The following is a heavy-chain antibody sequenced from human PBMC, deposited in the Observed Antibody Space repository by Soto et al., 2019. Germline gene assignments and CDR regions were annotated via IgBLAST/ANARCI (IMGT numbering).Heavy chain of an antibody. D-gene: IGHD3-3*01. CDR1: GFTFSNYA. V-gene: IGHV3-15*01. J-gene: IGHJ6*02. CDR2: IKSKTDGGTT. Sequence: GGSLRLSCAASGFTFSNYAMHWVRQAPGKGLEWVGRIKSKTDGGTTDYAAPVKGRFTISRDDSKNTLYLQMNSLKTEDTAVYYCTTDPHLGVVPSDYYYYGMDVWGQGTTVTVSS. CDR3: TTDPHLGVVPSDYYYYGMDV.